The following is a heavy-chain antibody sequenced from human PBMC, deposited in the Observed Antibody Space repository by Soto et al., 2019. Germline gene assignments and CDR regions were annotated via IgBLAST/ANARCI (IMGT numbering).Heavy chain of an antibody. D-gene: IGHD2-21*02. CDR2: IRGSATTT. CDR3: AKDILEVTPGMDG. CDR1: GFTFSNYA. V-gene: IGHV3-23*01. Sequence: EVQLLESGGGLVQPGGSLRLSCIASGFTFSNYAMSWVRQAPGKGLEWVSAIRGSATTTYYADSVTGRFTISRDNSKNTLYLQMNSLRVEDTAIYYCAKDILEVTPGMDGGGQGTTVTVSS. J-gene: IGHJ6*02.